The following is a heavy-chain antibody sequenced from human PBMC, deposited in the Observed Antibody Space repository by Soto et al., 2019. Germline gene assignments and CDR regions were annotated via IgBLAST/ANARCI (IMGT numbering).Heavy chain of an antibody. CDR1: GGTFSSYA. D-gene: IGHD2-21*02. Sequence: ASVKVSCKASGGTFSSYAISWVRQAPGQGLEWMGGIIPIFGTANYAQKFQGRVTITADGSASTAYMELSSLRSEDTAVYYCASEYCGGDCYSAARYGMDVWGQGTTVTVSS. CDR2: IIPIFGTA. V-gene: IGHV1-69*13. CDR3: ASEYCGGDCYSAARYGMDV. J-gene: IGHJ6*02.